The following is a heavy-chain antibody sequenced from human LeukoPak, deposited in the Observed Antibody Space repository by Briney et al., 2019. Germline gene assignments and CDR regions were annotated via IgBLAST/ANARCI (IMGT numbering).Heavy chain of an antibody. D-gene: IGHD2-15*01. CDR2: INAISGDT. V-gene: IGHV1-46*01. J-gene: IGHJ5*02. CDR1: GYTFTRYY. CDR3: ARDDYPAFCSGGTCYSTNRFDP. Sequence: ASVKVSCKAFGYTFTRYYIHWVRQAPGQGLEWMGIINAISGDTIYTQKFQGRVTMTRDTSTSTVYMELSSLRSEDTAVYYCARDDYPAFCSGGTCYSTNRFDPWGQGTLVSVSS.